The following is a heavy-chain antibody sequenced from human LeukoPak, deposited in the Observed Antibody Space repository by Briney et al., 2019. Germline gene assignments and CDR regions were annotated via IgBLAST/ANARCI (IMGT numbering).Heavy chain of an antibody. CDR1: GFTFSSYG. J-gene: IGHJ3*02. Sequence: PGGSLRLSCAASGFTFSSYGMHWVRQAPGKGLEWVAFIRYDGSNKYYADSVKGRLTISRDNSKNTLYLQMNSLRAEDTAVYYCAKDPLEWLSDDAFDIWGQGTMVTVSS. CDR3: AKDPLEWLSDDAFDI. D-gene: IGHD3-3*01. V-gene: IGHV3-30*02. CDR2: IRYDGSNK.